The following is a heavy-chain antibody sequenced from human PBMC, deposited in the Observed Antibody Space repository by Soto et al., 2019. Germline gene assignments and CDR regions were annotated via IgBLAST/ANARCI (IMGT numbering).Heavy chain of an antibody. Sequence: GGSLRLSCAASGFTFSSYSMNWVRQAPGKGLEWVSSISSSSSYIYYADSVKGRFTISRDNAKNSLYLQMNSLRAEDTAAYYCARKGPQWLVRGYYYGMDVWGQGTTVTVSS. J-gene: IGHJ6*02. CDR1: GFTFSSYS. D-gene: IGHD6-19*01. CDR3: ARKGPQWLVRGYYYGMDV. V-gene: IGHV3-21*01. CDR2: ISSSSSYI.